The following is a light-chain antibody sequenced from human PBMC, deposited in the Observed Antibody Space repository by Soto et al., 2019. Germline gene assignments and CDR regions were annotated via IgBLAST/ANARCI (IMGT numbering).Light chain of an antibody. Sequence: EIVLTQSPGTLSLSPGERATLSCRASQSVSSSYLAWYQHKPGQAPRLLIYCASSRATGIPDRFSGSGSGTDFTLSISRLEPEDFAVYSCQQYGSSPPYTFGQRTKLEIK. V-gene: IGKV3-20*01. CDR2: CAS. CDR3: QQYGSSPPYT. CDR1: QSVSSSY. J-gene: IGKJ2*01.